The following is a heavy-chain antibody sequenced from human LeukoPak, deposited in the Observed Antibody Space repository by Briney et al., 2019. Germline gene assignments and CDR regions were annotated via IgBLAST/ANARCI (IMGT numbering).Heavy chain of an antibody. Sequence: GGSLRLSCAASGFTFSSYAMSWVRQAPGKGLEWVSVISDSGAATYYADSVKGRFTISRDNSKNTLYLQMNSLRAEDTAVYYCASMGILGATRGMDVWGQGTTVTVSS. CDR1: GFTFSSYA. CDR2: ISDSGAAT. V-gene: IGHV3-23*01. CDR3: ASMGILGATRGMDV. D-gene: IGHD1-26*01. J-gene: IGHJ6*02.